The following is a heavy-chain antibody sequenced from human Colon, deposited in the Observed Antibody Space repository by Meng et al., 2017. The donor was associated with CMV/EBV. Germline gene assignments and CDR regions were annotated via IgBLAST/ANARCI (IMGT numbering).Heavy chain of an antibody. CDR2: ISSSSSYI. CDR1: FTFSSYN. D-gene: IGHD2-2*01. Sequence: FTFSSYNMNWVRQAPGKGLEWVSFISSSSSYIYYADSVKGRFTISRDNAKNSLYLQMNSLRAEDTAVYYCARSVLYCSSTSCYVSDYWGQGTLVTVSS. J-gene: IGHJ4*02. V-gene: IGHV3-21*01. CDR3: ARSVLYCSSTSCYVSDY.